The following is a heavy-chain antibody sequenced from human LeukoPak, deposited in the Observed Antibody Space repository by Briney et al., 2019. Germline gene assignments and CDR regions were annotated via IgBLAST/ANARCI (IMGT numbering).Heavy chain of an antibody. V-gene: IGHV1-69*05. CDR3: ARDGGIPEGYYYLYMDV. Sequence: SVKVSCKASGGTLSTYTISWVRQAPGQGLEWMGGIIPDFGTAHYAQRFQGRVTITTDESTSAAYMELSSLRSEDTAVYYCARDGGIPEGYYYLYMDVWGEGTTVTVSS. D-gene: IGHD3-16*01. CDR1: GGTLSTYT. J-gene: IGHJ6*03. CDR2: IIPDFGTA.